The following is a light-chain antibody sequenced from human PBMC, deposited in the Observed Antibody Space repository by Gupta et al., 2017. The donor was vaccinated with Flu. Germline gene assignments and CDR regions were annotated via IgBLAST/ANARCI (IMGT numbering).Light chain of an antibody. J-gene: IGLJ1*01. Sequence: SALTQPASVSWSPGPSITISCTGTSSNVGSYNLVSWYQQHPGKAPKLMIYEGSKRPPGVSNRFSGSKSGNTASLTISGLQAEDEADYYCCSYAGSSTYVFGTGTKVTVL. CDR2: EGS. V-gene: IGLV2-23*01. CDR3: CSYAGSSTYV. CDR1: SSNVGSYNL.